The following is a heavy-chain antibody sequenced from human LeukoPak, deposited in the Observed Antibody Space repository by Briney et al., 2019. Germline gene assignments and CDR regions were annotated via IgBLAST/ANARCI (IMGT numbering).Heavy chain of an antibody. V-gene: IGHV3-7*01. D-gene: IGHD3-22*01. CDR3: ARRNYYDSSGYYYY. CDR2: IKQDGSEK. Sequence: PGGSLRLSCAASGFTFSSYWMSWVRQAPGKGLEWVANIKQDGSEKYYVDSVKGRFTISRDNAKNSLYLQMNSLRAEDTAVYYCARRNYYDSSGYYYYWGQGTLVTVSS. J-gene: IGHJ4*02. CDR1: GFTFSSYW.